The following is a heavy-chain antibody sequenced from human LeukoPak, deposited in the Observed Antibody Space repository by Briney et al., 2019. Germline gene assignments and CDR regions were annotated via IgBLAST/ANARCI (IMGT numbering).Heavy chain of an antibody. Sequence: PGGSLRLSCAASGFSISNYWMSWVRQAPGKGLEWVGNIKEDGSEKYYVDSLKGRFTISRDNAKNSLYLQMNSLRAEDTAVYYCASENMAVPGGDYWGQGTLVTVSS. V-gene: IGHV3-7*01. CDR2: IKEDGSEK. D-gene: IGHD6-19*01. CDR3: ASENMAVPGGDY. J-gene: IGHJ4*02. CDR1: GFSISNYW.